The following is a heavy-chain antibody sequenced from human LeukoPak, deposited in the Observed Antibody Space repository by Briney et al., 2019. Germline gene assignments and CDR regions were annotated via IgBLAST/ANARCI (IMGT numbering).Heavy chain of an antibody. CDR1: GDSIRSSPYY. CDR3: ARYSYDILAGYPKGWFDP. CDR2: IYYTGRT. V-gene: IGHV4-39*07. J-gene: IGHJ5*02. D-gene: IGHD3-9*01. Sequence: SETLSLTCTVSGDSIRSSPYYWGWIRQSPGKGLEGIGSIYYTGRTYYNPSLKSPVTISVDTSKHQFSLKLSSVTAADTAVYYWARYSYDILAGYPKGWFDPWGQGTLVTVSS.